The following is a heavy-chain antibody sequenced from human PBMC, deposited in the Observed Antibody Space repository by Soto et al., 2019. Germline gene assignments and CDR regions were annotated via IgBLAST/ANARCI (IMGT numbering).Heavy chain of an antibody. CDR1: GDSVSSNSAA. J-gene: IGHJ4*02. V-gene: IGHV6-1*01. CDR2: TYYRSKWYN. Sequence: SQTLSLTCAISGDSVSSNSAAWNWIRQSPSRGLEWLGRTYYRSKWYNDYAVSVKSRITINPDTSKNQFSLQLNSVTPEDTAVYYCARDLHPTTGIAAAGLLDYWGKGTRVTVS. CDR3: ARDLHPTTGIAAAGLLDY. D-gene: IGHD6-13*01.